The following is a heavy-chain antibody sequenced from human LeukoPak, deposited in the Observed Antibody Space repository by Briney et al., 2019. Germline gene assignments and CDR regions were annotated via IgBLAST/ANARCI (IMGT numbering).Heavy chain of an antibody. Sequence: PGGSLRLSCVASGFTFSSYAMSWVRQAPGKGLEWVSIISGSGGSTNFADSVKGRFTISRDNSKNTLYLQMNSLRAEDTAVYYCAKPYYGSGSYYGFNYYAFDYWGQGTLVTVSS. CDR2: ISGSGGST. CDR1: GFTFSSYA. D-gene: IGHD3-10*01. V-gene: IGHV3-23*01. CDR3: AKPYYGSGSYYGFNYYAFDY. J-gene: IGHJ4*02.